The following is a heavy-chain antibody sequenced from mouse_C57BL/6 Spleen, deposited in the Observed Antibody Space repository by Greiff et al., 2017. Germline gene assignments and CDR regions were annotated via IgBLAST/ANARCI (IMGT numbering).Heavy chain of an antibody. CDR2: IDPSDSYT. Sequence: QVQLQQPGAELVMPGASVKLSCKASGYTFTSYWMHWVKQRPGQGLEWIGAIDPSDSYTNYNQKFKGKSTLTVDKSSSTAYMQLSRLTSEDSAVYYCARSGLGGRDYWGQGTTLTVSS. CDR3: ARSGLGGRDY. CDR1: GYTFTSYW. V-gene: IGHV1-69*01. D-gene: IGHD3-1*01. J-gene: IGHJ2*01.